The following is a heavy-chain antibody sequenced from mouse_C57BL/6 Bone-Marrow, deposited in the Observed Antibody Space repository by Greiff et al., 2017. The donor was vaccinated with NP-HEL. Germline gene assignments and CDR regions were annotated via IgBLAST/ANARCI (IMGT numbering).Heavy chain of an antibody. V-gene: IGHV3-6*01. J-gene: IGHJ4*01. CDR3: ARELPLIYYDYDDYAMDH. CDR2: ISYDGSN. CDR1: GYSITSGYY. Sequence: ESGPGLVKPSQSLSLTCSVTGYSITSGYYWNWIRQFPGNKLEWMGYISYDGSNNYNPSLKNRIPITRDTSKNQFFLKLNSVTTEETATYYCARELPLIYYDYDDYAMDHWGQGTSVTVSS. D-gene: IGHD2-4*01.